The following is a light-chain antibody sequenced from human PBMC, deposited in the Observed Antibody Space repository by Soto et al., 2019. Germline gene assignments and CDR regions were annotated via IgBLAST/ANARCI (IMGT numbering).Light chain of an antibody. CDR1: QTVSTTY. V-gene: IGKV3-20*01. J-gene: IGKJ1*01. CDR2: GAS. CDR3: QLYGISSWT. Sequence: EIVLTQSPGTLSLSPGERATLYCRASQTVSTTYLAWYQQKPGQAPRLLVYGASRRATGIPDRFSGSGSGTDFTLTITRLEPEDFAVYYCQLYGISSWTFGQGTKVEIK.